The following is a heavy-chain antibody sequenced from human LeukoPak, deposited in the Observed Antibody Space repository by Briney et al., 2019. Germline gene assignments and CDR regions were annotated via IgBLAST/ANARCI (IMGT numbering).Heavy chain of an antibody. V-gene: IGHV3-21*01. Sequence: PGGSLRLSCAASGFTFSNYRMNWVRQAPGKGLERVSSISSGSSYIYYADSVKGRFTISRDNAKNSLFLQMNSLRAEDTAVYYCARDPGGSANIDYWGQGTLVTVSS. J-gene: IGHJ4*02. CDR2: ISSGSSYI. CDR1: GFTFSNYR. D-gene: IGHD1-26*01. CDR3: ARDPGGSANIDY.